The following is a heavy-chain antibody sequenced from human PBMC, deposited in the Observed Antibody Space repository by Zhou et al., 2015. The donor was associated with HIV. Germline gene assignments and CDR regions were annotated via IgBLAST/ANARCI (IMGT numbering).Heavy chain of an antibody. J-gene: IGHJ2*01. Sequence: QVQLVQSGAEVKKPGSSVKVSCKASGYPFSSYGLTWVRQVPGQGLEWMGWIYNGNTNYAQKFQGRVTMTTDTSTSTGYMDLRSLRFEDTAVYYCARERGGATRPGWRYFDLWGRGTLVSVSS. V-gene: IGHV1-18*04. CDR3: ARERGGATRPGWRYFDL. CDR2: IYNGNT. CDR1: GYPFSSYG. D-gene: IGHD6-6*01.